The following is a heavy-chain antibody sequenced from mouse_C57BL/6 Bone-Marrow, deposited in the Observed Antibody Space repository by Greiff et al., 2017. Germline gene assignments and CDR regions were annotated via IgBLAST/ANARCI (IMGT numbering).Heavy chain of an antibody. Sequence: EVQLQQSGTVLARPGASVKMSCKTSGYTFTSYWMRWVKQRPGQGLEWIGAIYPGNSDTSYNQKFKGKAKLPAVTSASTAYMELSSLTNEDSAVYYCTRWRVYWGQGTTLTVSS. CDR1: GYTFTSYW. J-gene: IGHJ2*01. V-gene: IGHV1-5*01. CDR3: TRWRVY. CDR2: IYPGNSDT.